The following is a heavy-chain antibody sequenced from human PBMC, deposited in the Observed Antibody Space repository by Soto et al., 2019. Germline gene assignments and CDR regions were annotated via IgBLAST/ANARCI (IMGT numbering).Heavy chain of an antibody. CDR1: GFTFSSYA. Sequence: EVQLVESGGGLVKPGGSLRLSCAASGFTFSSYAMNWVRQAPGRGLEWVSSISRSSSYIYYADSVKGRFTISRDNAKSSRYLQMNSRRAEDTAVYYCASRWPQDYWGQGTLVTVSS. CDR3: ASRWPQDY. V-gene: IGHV3-21*01. CDR2: ISRSSSYI. J-gene: IGHJ4*02.